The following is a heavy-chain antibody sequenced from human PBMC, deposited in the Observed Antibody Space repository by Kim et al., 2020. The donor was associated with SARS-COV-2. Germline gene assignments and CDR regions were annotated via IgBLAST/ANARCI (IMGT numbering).Heavy chain of an antibody. CDR3: ARASGSGYYTGSFDP. V-gene: IGHV4-34*01. Sequence: SETLSLTCAVYGGSFSGYSWRWLRQPPGKGLEWVGEINHSGSTNYNPSLKSRVTISVDTSKNQFSLKLSSVTAADTAVYYCARASGSGYYTGSFDPWGQGTLVTVSS. D-gene: IGHD3-3*01. J-gene: IGHJ5*02. CDR1: GGSFSGYS. CDR2: INHSGST.